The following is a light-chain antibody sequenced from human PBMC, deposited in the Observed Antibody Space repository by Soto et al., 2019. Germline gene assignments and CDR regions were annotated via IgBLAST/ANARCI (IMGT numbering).Light chain of an antibody. J-gene: IGLJ2*01. V-gene: IGLV1-44*01. CDR1: SSNIGSNT. CDR3: AAWDDSLNGPDVV. CDR2: SNN. Sequence: QSVLTQPPSASGTPGQRVTISCSGSSSNIGSNTVNRYQQLPGTAPKLLIYSNNQRPSGVPDRFSGSKSGTSASLAISGLQSEDEADYYCAAWDDSLNGPDVVFGGGTKVTVL.